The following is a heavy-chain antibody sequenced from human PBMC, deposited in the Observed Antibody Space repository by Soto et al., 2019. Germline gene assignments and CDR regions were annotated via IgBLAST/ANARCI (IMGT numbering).Heavy chain of an antibody. J-gene: IGHJ5*02. CDR2: IYYSGST. Sequence: SETLSLTCTVSGGSISSGGYYWSWIRQHPGKGLEWIGYIYYSGSTYYNPSLKSRVTISVDTSKNQFSLKLSSVTAAATAVYYCARESDESSGYYPHPSNGFDPWGQETLFTVSS. CDR3: ARESDESSGYYPHPSNGFDP. CDR1: GGSISSGGYY. V-gene: IGHV4-31*03. D-gene: IGHD3-22*01.